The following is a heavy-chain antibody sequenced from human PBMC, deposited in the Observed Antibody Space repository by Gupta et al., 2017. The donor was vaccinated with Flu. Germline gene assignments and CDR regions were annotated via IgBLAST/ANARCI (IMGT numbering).Heavy chain of an antibody. CDR3: ARAGGGDHQNWFDP. D-gene: IGHD2-21*02. V-gene: IGHV3-33*01. J-gene: IGHJ5*02. Sequence: QVQLVESGGGVVQPGRSLRLSCAASGFTFSSYGMHWVRQAPGKGLEWVAVIWYDGSNKHYADSVKGRFTISRDNSKNTLYLQMNSLRAEDTAVYYCARAGGGDHQNWFDPWGQGTLVTVSS. CDR1: GFTFSSYG. CDR2: IWYDGSNK.